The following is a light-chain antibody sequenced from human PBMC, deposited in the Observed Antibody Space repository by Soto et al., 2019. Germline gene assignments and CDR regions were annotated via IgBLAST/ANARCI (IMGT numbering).Light chain of an antibody. CDR2: EVT. Sequence: QSALTQPPSASGSPGQSVTISCTGTSSDVGGYNYVSWYQQHPGEAPKLMIYEVTKRPSGVPDRCSGSKSGNTASLTVSGLQAEDEADYYCSSYAGSNNLVVFGGGTKLTVL. CDR1: SSDVGGYNY. V-gene: IGLV2-8*01. CDR3: SSYAGSNNLVV. J-gene: IGLJ2*01.